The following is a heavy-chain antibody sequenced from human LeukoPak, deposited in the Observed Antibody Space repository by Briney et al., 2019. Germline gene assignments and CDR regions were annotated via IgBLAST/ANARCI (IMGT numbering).Heavy chain of an antibody. D-gene: IGHD3-10*01. CDR3: ARDDGYYGSGRSNWYFDL. V-gene: IGHV4-59*01. J-gene: IGHJ2*01. Sequence: SETLSLTCTVSGGSINSYYWSWIRQPPGKGLEWIGYIYYTGSTNYNPSLTSRVTISVDTSKNQFSLKLSSVTAADTAVYYCARDDGYYGSGRSNWYFDLWGRGTLVTVSS. CDR2: IYYTGST. CDR1: GGSINSYY.